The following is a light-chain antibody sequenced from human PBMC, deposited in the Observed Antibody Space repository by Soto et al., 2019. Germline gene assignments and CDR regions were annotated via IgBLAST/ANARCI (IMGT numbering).Light chain of an antibody. V-gene: IGKV3-15*01. J-gene: IGKJ4*01. CDR2: GAS. CDR1: QSVSIN. CDR3: QQSNDWPPLT. Sequence: EIVLTQSPDTLSVSPGERATLSCRASQSVSINLAWYQQKPGQAPRLLISGASTRAPGIPARFSGSGSGTEFTLTISSLQSEDFAVYYCQQSNDWPPLTVGGGTKVEIK.